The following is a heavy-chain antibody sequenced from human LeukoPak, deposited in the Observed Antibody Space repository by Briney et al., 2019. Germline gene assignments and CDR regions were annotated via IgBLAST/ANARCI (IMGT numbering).Heavy chain of an antibody. J-gene: IGHJ4*02. D-gene: IGHD1-14*01. V-gene: IGHV3-48*03. Sequence: GGSLRLSCAASGFTFSSYEMNWVRQAPGKGLEWVSYISSSGSTIYYADSVKGRFTISRDNAKNSLYLQMNSLRAEDTAVYYCAKDSHEVNPDYFDYWGQGTLVTVSS. CDR3: AKDSHEVNPDYFDY. CDR1: GFTFSSYE. CDR2: ISSSGSTI.